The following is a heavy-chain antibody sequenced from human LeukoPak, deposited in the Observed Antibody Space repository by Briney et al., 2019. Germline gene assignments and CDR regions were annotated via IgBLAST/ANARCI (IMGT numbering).Heavy chain of an antibody. CDR2: ISSSSSYI. Sequence: PGGSLRFSCAASGFTFSSYSMNWVRQAPGKGLEWVSSISSSSSYIYYADSLKGRFTISRANAKNSLFLQMNSLRAEDTAVYYCARGFYDNSAFYFDYWGLGTLVTVSS. CDR3: ARGFYDNSAFYFDY. D-gene: IGHD3-22*01. J-gene: IGHJ4*02. CDR1: GFTFSSYS. V-gene: IGHV3-21*01.